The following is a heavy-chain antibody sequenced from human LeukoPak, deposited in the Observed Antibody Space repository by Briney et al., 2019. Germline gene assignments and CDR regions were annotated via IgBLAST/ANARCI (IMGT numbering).Heavy chain of an antibody. CDR2: ITGSGSNT. CDR3: AKEASGHISDYIDY. Sequence: GGSLRLSCAASRFTFSGYAMSWVRQAPGKGLEWVSAITGSGSNTYYADSVKGRFTISRDNSKNTLYLQMNSLRADDTAVYYCAKEASGHISDYIDYWGPGTLVTVSS. J-gene: IGHJ4*02. D-gene: IGHD5-12*01. V-gene: IGHV3-23*01. CDR1: RFTFSGYA.